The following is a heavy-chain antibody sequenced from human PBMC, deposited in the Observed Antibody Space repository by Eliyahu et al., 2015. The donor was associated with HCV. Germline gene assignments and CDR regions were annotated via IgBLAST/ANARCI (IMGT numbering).Heavy chain of an antibody. D-gene: IGHD6-19*01. CDR3: ASGGGGIAVAGTGGWFDP. V-gene: IGHV4-59*01. CDR1: GXXITTXX. Sequence: QVHLQESGPGLVKPSPSETLSXTCTVSGXXITTXXWSWIRQPPGKGLXWIGYXHYSGSTNYNPSLKSRVTXSLDTSKNQFSLNLTSVTAADTAVYYCASGGGGIAVAGTGGWFDPWGQGTLVTVSS. CDR2: XHYSGST. J-gene: IGHJ5*02.